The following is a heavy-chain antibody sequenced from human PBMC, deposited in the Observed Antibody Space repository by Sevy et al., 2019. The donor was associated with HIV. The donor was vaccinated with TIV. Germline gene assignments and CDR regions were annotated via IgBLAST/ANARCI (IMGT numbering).Heavy chain of an antibody. V-gene: IGHV3-30-3*01. CDR3: ARDYYYGSGSYYPPLPDY. Sequence: GGSLRLSCAASGFTFSSYAIHWVRQAPGKGLEWVAVISYDGSNKYYADSVNGRFTISRDNSKNTLYLQMNSLRPEDTAVYYCARDYYYGSGSYYPPLPDYWGQGTLVTVSS. D-gene: IGHD3-10*01. J-gene: IGHJ4*02. CDR1: GFTFSSYA. CDR2: ISYDGSNK.